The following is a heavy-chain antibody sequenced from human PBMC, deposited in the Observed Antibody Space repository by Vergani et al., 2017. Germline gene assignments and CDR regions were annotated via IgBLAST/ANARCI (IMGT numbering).Heavy chain of an antibody. V-gene: IGHV3-23*01. Sequence: EVQLLESGGGLVQPGGSLRLSCAASGFTFSSYAMSWVRQAPGKGLEWVSAISGSGGSTYYAASVKGRFTISRDNSKNTLYLQMNSLRAEDTAVYYCAKEAAHSGYDSWYVDYWGQGTLVTVSS. J-gene: IGHJ4*02. CDR2: ISGSGGST. CDR3: AKEAAHSGYDSWYVDY. D-gene: IGHD5-12*01. CDR1: GFTFSSYA.